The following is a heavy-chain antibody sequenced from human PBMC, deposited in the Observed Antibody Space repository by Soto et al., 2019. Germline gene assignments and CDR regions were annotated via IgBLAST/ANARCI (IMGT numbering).Heavy chain of an antibody. V-gene: IGHV3-15*07. CDR1: GFTFSNTW. D-gene: IGHD3-3*01. Sequence: PGGSLRLSCAASGFTFSNTWMNWVRQAPGKGLERVGRIKSKTDGGKTDYAAPVKDRFTISRDDSKNTLYLQMNSLKTEDLAVFYCIAAVFGVVIGGSHRPYWGQGTLVTVSS. CDR3: IAAVFGVVIGGSHRPY. CDR2: IKSKTDGGKT. J-gene: IGHJ4*02.